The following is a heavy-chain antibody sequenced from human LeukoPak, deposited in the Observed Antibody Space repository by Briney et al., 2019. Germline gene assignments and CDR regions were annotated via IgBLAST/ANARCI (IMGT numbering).Heavy chain of an antibody. Sequence: SETLSLTCTVSGGSISSYYWSWIRQPPGKGLEWIGYIYYSGSTNYNPSLKSRVTISVNTSKNQFSLKLSSVTAADTAVYYCARHQWGSGSYSFDYWGQGTLVTVSS. V-gene: IGHV4-59*08. CDR2: IYYSGST. CDR1: GGSISSYY. D-gene: IGHD3-10*01. CDR3: ARHQWGSGSYSFDY. J-gene: IGHJ4*02.